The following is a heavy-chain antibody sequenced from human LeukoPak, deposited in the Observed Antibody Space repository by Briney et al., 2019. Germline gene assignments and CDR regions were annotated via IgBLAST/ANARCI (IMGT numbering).Heavy chain of an antibody. CDR2: VYPGDSDI. CDR1: GYSFSSYW. CDR3: ARQSLESYIYDY. Sequence: GESLKISCKGSGYSFSSYWIGWVRQMPGKGLEWMGIVYPGDSDIRYSPSFQGQVTISADKSISTAYLQWSSLKASDTAMYYCARQSLESYIYDYWGQGTLVTVSS. D-gene: IGHD1-26*01. J-gene: IGHJ4*02. V-gene: IGHV5-51*01.